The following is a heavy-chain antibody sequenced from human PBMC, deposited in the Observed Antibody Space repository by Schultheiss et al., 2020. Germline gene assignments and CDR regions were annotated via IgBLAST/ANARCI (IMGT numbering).Heavy chain of an antibody. D-gene: IGHD6-19*01. CDR3: ARDPVLQSGWYNWFDP. J-gene: IGHJ5*02. V-gene: IGHV3-33*01. CDR2: IWYDGSNK. CDR1: GFTFSSYG. Sequence: LSLTCAASGFTFSSYGMHWVRQAPGKGLEWVAVIWYDGSNKYYADSVKGRFTISRDNSKNTLYLQMNSLRAEDTAVYYCARDPVLQSGWYNWFDPWGRGTLVTVSS.